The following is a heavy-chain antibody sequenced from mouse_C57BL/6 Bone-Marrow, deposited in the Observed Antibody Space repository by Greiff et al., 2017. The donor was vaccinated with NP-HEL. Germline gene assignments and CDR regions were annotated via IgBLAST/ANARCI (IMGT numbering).Heavy chain of an antibody. CDR2: SRNKANDYTT. CDR1: GFTFSDFY. D-gene: IGHD2-10*02. CDR3: ARDASSKGYYAMDY. V-gene: IGHV7-1*01. Sequence: EVKLVESGGGLVQSGRSLRLSCATSGFTFSDFYMEWVRQAPGKGLEWIAASRNKANDYTTEYSASVKGRFIVSRDTSQSILYLQMNALRAEDTAIYYCARDASSKGYYAMDYWGQGTSVTVSS. J-gene: IGHJ4*01.